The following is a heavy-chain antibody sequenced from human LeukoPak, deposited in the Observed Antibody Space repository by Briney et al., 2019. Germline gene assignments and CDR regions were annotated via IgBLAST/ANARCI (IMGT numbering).Heavy chain of an antibody. CDR3: ASEYNNGPSGASDI. J-gene: IGHJ3*02. Sequence: GGSLRLSCVASGFIFSNNWMTWVRQAPGKGLEWVANIRQDGSVAFYVDSVKGRFTISRDNAKNSLYLQMNSLRAEDTALYYCASEYNNGPSGASDIWGQGTMVTVSS. V-gene: IGHV3-7*01. D-gene: IGHD1-14*01. CDR1: GFIFSNNW. CDR2: IRQDGSVA.